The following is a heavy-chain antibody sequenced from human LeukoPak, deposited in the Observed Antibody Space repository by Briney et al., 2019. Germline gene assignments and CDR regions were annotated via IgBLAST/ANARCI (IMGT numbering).Heavy chain of an antibody. Sequence: PGGSLRLSCEAAGFTFTSFWMSWVRQAPGKGRGWVANIKQDGSEKYYEDPVKGRFTISRDNAKNSLYLQMNSLRAEDTAVYYCARDTSGGWYGLIDYWGQGTPVTVSS. CDR2: IKQDGSEK. CDR3: ARDTSGGWYGLIDY. V-gene: IGHV3-7*01. J-gene: IGHJ4*02. D-gene: IGHD6-19*01. CDR1: GFTFTSFW.